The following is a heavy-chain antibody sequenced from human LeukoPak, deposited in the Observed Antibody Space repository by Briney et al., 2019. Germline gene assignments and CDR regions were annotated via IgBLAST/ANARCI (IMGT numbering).Heavy chain of an antibody. J-gene: IGHJ6*02. D-gene: IGHD4-23*01. Sequence: GASVKVSCKASGGTFSSYAISWVRQAPGQGLEWMGWISAYNGNTNYAQKLQGRVTMTTDTSTSTAYMELRSLRSDDTAVYCCARVEDTVVTPGGYYYGMDVWGQGTTVTVSS. V-gene: IGHV1-18*01. CDR2: ISAYNGNT. CDR1: GGTFSSYA. CDR3: ARVEDTVVTPGGYYYGMDV.